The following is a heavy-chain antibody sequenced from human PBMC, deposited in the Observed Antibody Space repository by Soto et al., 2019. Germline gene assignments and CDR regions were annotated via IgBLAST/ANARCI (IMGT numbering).Heavy chain of an antibody. CDR2: ISSNGGST. V-gene: IGHV3-64*01. D-gene: IGHD1-26*01. CDR3: AFEYFSGSLEFDY. CDR1: GCTFRSYA. J-gene: IGHJ4*02. Sequence: PRGSLRHSYTASGCTFRSYALHWVRQAPGKGLEYVSAISSNGGSTYYANSVKGRFTISRDNSKNTLYLQMGSLRAEDMAVYYCAFEYFSGSLEFDYWGQGT.